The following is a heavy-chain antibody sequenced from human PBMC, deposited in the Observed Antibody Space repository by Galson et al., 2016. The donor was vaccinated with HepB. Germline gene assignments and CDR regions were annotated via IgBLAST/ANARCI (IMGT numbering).Heavy chain of an antibody. D-gene: IGHD3-16*01. CDR2: IDTSGNT. CDR1: GGSISSDRDY. CDR3: AREVKYVLGGGVPCER. J-gene: IGHJ4*02. Sequence: TLSLTCTVSGGSISSDRDYWNWIRQPAGSRLEWIGRIDTSGNTIYSPSLKSRVTISSDTSNNLLSLELRSVTAADTAVYYCAREVKYVLGGGVPCERWGQGTLVTVSS. V-gene: IGHV4-61*02.